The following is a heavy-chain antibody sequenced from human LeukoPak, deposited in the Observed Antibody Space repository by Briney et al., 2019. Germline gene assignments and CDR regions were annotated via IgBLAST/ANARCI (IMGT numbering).Heavy chain of an antibody. J-gene: IGHJ4*02. CDR3: ARGPYGSGSYY. V-gene: IGHV4-30-4*01. CDR1: GGSISSGDYY. D-gene: IGHD3-10*01. CDR2: IYYSGTT. Sequence: SQTLSRTCTVSGGSISSGDYYWSWIRQPPGNGLEWIGYIYYSGTTYYNPSLESRVTISVDTSKNQFSLKLTSVTAADTAVYYCARGPYGSGSYYWGQGTLVTVSS.